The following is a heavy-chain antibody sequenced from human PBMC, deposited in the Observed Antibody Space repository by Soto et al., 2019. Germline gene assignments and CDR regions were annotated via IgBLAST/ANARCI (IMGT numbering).Heavy chain of an antibody. CDR3: VRDCARTVVVHAVEGDNWYDP. V-gene: IGHV3-48*03. Sequence: GGSLRLSCAASGFTFSSYAMSWVRQAPGRGLEWISFISGNGRSTRYADSVKGRLTISRDNAKNSLSLQMNSLRADDTAIYYCVRDCARTVVVHAVEGDNWYDPWGQGPLVTV. CDR2: ISGNGRST. D-gene: IGHD2-15*01. CDR1: GFTFSSYA. J-gene: IGHJ5*02.